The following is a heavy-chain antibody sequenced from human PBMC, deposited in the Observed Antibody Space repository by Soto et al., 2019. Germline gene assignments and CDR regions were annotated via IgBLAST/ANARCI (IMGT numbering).Heavy chain of an antibody. D-gene: IGHD2-15*01. Sequence: GGSLRLSCAASGFTFDDYAMHWVRQAPGKGLEWVSGISWNSGSIGYADSVKGRFTISRDKAKNSLYLQMNSLRAEDTALYYCAKAKVVAANYYYCIEGWGQGRRVTVCS. CDR3: AKAKVVAANYYYCIEG. CDR2: ISWNSGSI. V-gene: IGHV3-9*01. CDR1: GFTFDDYA. J-gene: IGHJ6*02.